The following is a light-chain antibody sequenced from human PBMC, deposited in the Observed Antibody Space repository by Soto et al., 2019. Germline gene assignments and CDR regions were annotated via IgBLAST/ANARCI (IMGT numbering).Light chain of an antibody. V-gene: IGLV1-40*01. Sequence: QSVLTQPPSVSGAPGQRVTISCTGSSSNIGAGYDVHWYQQLPGTAXXLXXYGNSNRPSXVXXXXSXSXXXXXXXXXXXGLQAEDEADYYCQSYDSSLSGSVFGGGTKVTVL. CDR1: SSNIGAGYD. CDR2: GNS. J-gene: IGLJ3*02. CDR3: QSYDSSLSGSV.